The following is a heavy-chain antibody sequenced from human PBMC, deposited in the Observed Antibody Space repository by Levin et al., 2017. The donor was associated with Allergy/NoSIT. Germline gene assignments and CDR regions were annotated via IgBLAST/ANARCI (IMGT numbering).Heavy chain of an antibody. CDR3: ARDLADYGDYGFEDPANRDQPFDY. J-gene: IGHJ4*02. CDR2: ISSSGSTA. D-gene: IGHD4-17*01. V-gene: IGHV3-11*01. Sequence: TGGSLRLSCAASGFTFSDYYMSWIRQAPGKGLEWASYISSSGSTAYYADSVKGRFTISRDNAKNSLYLQMNSLRAEDTAVYYCARDLADYGDYGFEDPANRDQPFDYWGQGTLVTVSS. CDR1: GFTFSDYY.